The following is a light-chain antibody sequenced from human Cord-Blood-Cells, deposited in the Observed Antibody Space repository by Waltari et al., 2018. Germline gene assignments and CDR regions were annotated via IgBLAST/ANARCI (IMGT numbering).Light chain of an antibody. CDR3: CSYAGSSTWV. Sequence: QSALTQPASASGSPGQSITISCTGTSSDVWGYNLVSWYQQHPGKAPKLRIYEGSKRPSGVSNRFSGSKSGNTASLTISGLQAEDEADYYCCSYAGSSTWVFGGGTKLTVL. CDR2: EGS. CDR1: SSDVWGYNL. J-gene: IGLJ3*02. V-gene: IGLV2-23*01.